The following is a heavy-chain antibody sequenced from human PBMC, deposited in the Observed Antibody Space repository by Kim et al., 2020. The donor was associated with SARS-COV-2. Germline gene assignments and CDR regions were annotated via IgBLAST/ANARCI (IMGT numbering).Heavy chain of an antibody. J-gene: IGHJ5*02. CDR2: INAGNGNT. D-gene: IGHD3-3*01. V-gene: IGHV1-3*01. CDR3: ARVLVRFLDPGPPGP. CDR1: GYTFTSYA. Sequence: ASVKVSCKASGYTFTSYAMHWVRQAPGQRLEWMGWINAGNGNTKYSQKFQGRVTITRDTSASTAYMELSSLRSEDTAVYYCARVLVRFLDPGPPGPWGQGTLVTVSS.